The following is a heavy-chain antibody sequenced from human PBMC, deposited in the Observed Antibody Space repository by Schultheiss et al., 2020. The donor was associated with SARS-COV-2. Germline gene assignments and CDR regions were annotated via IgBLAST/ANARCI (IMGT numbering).Heavy chain of an antibody. D-gene: IGHD3-10*01. V-gene: IGHV4-61*02. J-gene: IGHJ6*03. CDR2: IYTSGST. CDR1: GGSISSGGYY. Sequence: SETLSLTCTVSGGSISSGGYYWSWIRQPAGKGLEWIGRIYTSGSTNYNPSLKSRVTMSVDTSKNQFSLKLSSVTAADTAVYYCARELPSETMVRGAPYYYYYMDVWGKGTTVTVSS. CDR3: ARELPSETMVRGAPYYYYYMDV.